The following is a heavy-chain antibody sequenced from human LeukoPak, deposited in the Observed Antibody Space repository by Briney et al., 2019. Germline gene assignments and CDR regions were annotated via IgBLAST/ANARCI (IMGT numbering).Heavy chain of an antibody. CDR3: ASNYYGSGSLDY. CDR2: IYYSGST. D-gene: IGHD3-10*01. CDR1: GGTISSTSYY. J-gene: IGHJ4*02. Sequence: SETLSLTCSVSGGTISSTSYYWAWIRQPPGKGLEWIGSIYYSGSTYYNPSLKSRVIISVDTSKNQFSLKLNSVTAADTAVYYCASNYYGSGSLDYWGQGNLVTVSS. V-gene: IGHV4-39*01.